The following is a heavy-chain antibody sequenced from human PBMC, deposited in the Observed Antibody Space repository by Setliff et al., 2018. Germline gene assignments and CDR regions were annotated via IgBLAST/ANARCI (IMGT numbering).Heavy chain of an antibody. CDR3: ARGADTVVAPYDAFDI. Sequence: SETLSLTCAVYGGSFSGYYWSWIRQPPGKGLEWIGEIKHSGSTNYNPSLKSRVTISVDTSKNQFSLKLSSVTAADTAVYYCARGADTVVAPYDAFDIWGQGTMVTVSS. J-gene: IGHJ3*02. D-gene: IGHD2-15*01. V-gene: IGHV4-34*01. CDR1: GGSFSGYY. CDR2: IKHSGST.